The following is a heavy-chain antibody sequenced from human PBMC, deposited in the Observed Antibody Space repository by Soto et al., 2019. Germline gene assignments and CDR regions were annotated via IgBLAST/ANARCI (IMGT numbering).Heavy chain of an antibody. J-gene: IGHJ5*02. D-gene: IGHD2-15*01. Sequence: QVQLVQSGAEVKKPGASVKVSCKASGYTFTSYGISWVRQAPGQGLEWMGWICAYNGNTNYAQKLQGRVTMTTDTSTSTAYMELRSLRSDDTAVYYCARDYYCSGGSCYSGWFDPWGQGTLVTVSS. CDR2: ICAYNGNT. CDR1: GYTFTSYG. CDR3: ARDYYCSGGSCYSGWFDP. V-gene: IGHV1-18*01.